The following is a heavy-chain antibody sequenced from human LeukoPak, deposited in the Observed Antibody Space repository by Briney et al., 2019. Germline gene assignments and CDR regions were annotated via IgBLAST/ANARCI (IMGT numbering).Heavy chain of an antibody. CDR2: INQDGREK. V-gene: IGHV3-7*01. D-gene: IGHD2-15*01. CDR1: GFSFSSFW. Sequence: GRSLRLSCAASGFSFSSFWMSWVRQAAGKGLEWVANINQDGREKKYVDSGKGRFTISRDGPENPLYRKMSSLRAEDGAVYYCAREQCSGNSCYYYWGQGTLVTVSS. J-gene: IGHJ4*02. CDR3: AREQCSGNSCYYY.